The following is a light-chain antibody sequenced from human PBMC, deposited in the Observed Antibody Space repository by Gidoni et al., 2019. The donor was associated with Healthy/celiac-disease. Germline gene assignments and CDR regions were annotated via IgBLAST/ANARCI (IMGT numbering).Light chain of an antibody. CDR3: QQYDNRPPLT. Sequence: DIQMTQSPSSLSASVGDRVTITCQASQDISNYLNWYQQKPGKAPKLLIYDASNLETGVPSRFSGSGSGTDFTFTISSLQHEDIATCYCQQYDNRPPLTFGGGTKVEIK. J-gene: IGKJ4*01. CDR1: QDISNY. CDR2: DAS. V-gene: IGKV1-33*01.